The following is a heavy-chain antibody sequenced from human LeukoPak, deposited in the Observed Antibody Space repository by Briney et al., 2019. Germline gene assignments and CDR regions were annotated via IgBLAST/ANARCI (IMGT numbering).Heavy chain of an antibody. J-gene: IGHJ4*02. Sequence: ASVKVSCKASGYTFTSYGISWVRQAPGQGLEWMGWINPKSDGTNYAQKFQGRVTMTRDTSISTAYMEVIRLRSDDTAVYYCARSYYDNSGYYYVRGQGTLVTVSS. CDR1: GYTFTSYG. CDR2: INPKSDGT. V-gene: IGHV1-2*02. D-gene: IGHD3-22*01. CDR3: ARSYYDNSGYYYV.